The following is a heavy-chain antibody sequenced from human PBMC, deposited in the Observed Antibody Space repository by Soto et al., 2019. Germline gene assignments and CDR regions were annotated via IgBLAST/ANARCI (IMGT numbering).Heavy chain of an antibody. CDR2: ISSSGSYI. D-gene: IGHD3-3*01. J-gene: IGHJ6*02. CDR1: GFSFSTYS. CDR3: ARSTSITIFGVVTDPYYYYGMDV. Sequence: PGGSLRLSCAASGFSFSTYSMNWVRQAPGKGLEWVSSISSSGSYIYYADPVKGRFTISRDNDNNSLFLQMNSLRAEDTAVYYCARSTSITIFGVVTDPYYYYGMDVWGQGTTVTVSS. V-gene: IGHV3-21*04.